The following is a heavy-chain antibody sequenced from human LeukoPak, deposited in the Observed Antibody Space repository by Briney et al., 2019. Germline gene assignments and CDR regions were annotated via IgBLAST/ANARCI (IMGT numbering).Heavy chain of an antibody. CDR1: GGSISSYY. CDR3: TRDSGTTGEVKFDP. V-gene: IGHV4-4*07. Sequence: SETLSLTCTVSGGSISSYYWSWIRQPSGKGLEWIGRIYGTGTITYNPSLQSRVTMSVDTSKNEFSLKMSSVTAADTAVYYCTRDSGTTGEVKFDPWGQGTLVAVSS. D-gene: IGHD3-10*01. J-gene: IGHJ5*02. CDR2: IYGTGTI.